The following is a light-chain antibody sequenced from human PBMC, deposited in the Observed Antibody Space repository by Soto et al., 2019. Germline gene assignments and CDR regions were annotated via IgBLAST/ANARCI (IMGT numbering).Light chain of an antibody. CDR1: QSISTY. J-gene: IGKJ1*01. V-gene: IGKV3-11*01. CDR3: QQYNNWPPST. CDR2: DAS. Sequence: EIVLTQSPATLSLSPGERATLSCRASQSISTYLAWYQQKPDQAPRLLIYDASNRATGIPARFSGSGSGTDFTLTISSLQSEDFAVYYCQQYNNWPPSTFGQGTKVEIK.